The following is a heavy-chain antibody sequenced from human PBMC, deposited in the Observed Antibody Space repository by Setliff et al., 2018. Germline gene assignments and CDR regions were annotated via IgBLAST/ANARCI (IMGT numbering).Heavy chain of an antibody. V-gene: IGHV1-8*02. Sequence: GASVKVSCKASGYTFTSYDINWVRQATGQGLEWMGWMNPNSGNTGYAQKFQGRVTMTRNTSISTAYMELSSLRSEDTAVYYCARETAVAGTMEFDYWGQGTLVTVSS. D-gene: IGHD6-19*01. CDR1: GYTFTSYD. CDR2: MNPNSGNT. J-gene: IGHJ4*02. CDR3: ARETAVAGTMEFDY.